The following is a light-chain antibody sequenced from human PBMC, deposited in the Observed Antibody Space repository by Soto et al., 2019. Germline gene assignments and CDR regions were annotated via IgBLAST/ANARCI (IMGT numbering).Light chain of an antibody. CDR1: QTISGRY. CDR2: EAS. Sequence: GGTATLSCTDGQTISGRYLAWYQQRPGQAPRLLIYEASTRATGIPDRFSGSGSGTEFTLTISSLQSEDFAVYSCQQYIYWPYAFGQGTKV. CDR3: QQYIYWPYA. V-gene: IGKV3D-15*01. J-gene: IGKJ2*01.